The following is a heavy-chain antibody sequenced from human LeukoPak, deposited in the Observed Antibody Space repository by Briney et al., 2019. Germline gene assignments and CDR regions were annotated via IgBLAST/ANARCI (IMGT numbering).Heavy chain of an antibody. CDR2: ISGSGGST. V-gene: IGHV3-23*01. J-gene: IGHJ4*02. CDR1: GFTFSSYA. CDR3: AKDRANYYDSSGYSGDFDY. Sequence: GGSLRLSCAASGFTFSSYAMSWVRQAPGKGLEWVSAISGSGGSTCYADSVKGRFTISRDNSKNTLYLQMNSLRAEDTAVYYCAKDRANYYDSSGYSGDFDYWGQGTLVTVSS. D-gene: IGHD3-22*01.